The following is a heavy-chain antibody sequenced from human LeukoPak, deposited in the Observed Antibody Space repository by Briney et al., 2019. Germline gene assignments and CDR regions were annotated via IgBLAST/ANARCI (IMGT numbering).Heavy chain of an antibody. CDR1: GFTFSSYG. CDR3: AKGRLLLWFGESSDFDY. CDR2: ISGSGGST. V-gene: IGHV3-23*01. J-gene: IGHJ4*02. D-gene: IGHD3-10*01. Sequence: PGGSLRLSCAASGFTFSSYGMSWVRQAPGKGLEWVSAISGSGGSTYYADSVKGRFTISRDNSKNTLYLQMNSLRAEDTAVYYCAKGRLLLWFGESSDFDYWGQGTLVTVSS.